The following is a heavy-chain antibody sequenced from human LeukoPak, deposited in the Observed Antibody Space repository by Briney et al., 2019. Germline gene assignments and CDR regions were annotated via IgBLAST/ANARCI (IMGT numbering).Heavy chain of an antibody. CDR3: ARDEYCSGGSCYPSEV. D-gene: IGHD2-15*01. CDR2: INPSGGST. Sequence: PVASVKVSCKASGYTFTSYYMHWVRQAPGQGLEWMGIINPSGGSTSYAQKFQGRVTMTRDTSTSTVYMELSSLRSEDTAVYYCARDEYCSGGSCYPSEVWGQGTLVTVSS. J-gene: IGHJ4*02. CDR1: GYTFTSYY. V-gene: IGHV1-46*01.